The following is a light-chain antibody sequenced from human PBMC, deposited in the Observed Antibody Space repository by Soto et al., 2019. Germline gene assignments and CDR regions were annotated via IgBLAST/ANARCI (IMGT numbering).Light chain of an antibody. V-gene: IGLV2-11*01. CDR1: SSDVGAYSF. CDR3: CSYAGAYIYV. J-gene: IGLJ1*01. Sequence: QSALTQPRSVSGSPGQSIIISCTGSSSDVGAYSFASWYQQRPGAAPKLLIHDVDKRSPGVPDRFSASKSGNTASLTISGLQAEDEADYFCCSYAGAYIYVFGSGTKLTVL. CDR2: DVD.